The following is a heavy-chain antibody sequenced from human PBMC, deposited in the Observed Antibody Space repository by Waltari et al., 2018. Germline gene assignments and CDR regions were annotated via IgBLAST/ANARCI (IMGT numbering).Heavy chain of an antibody. CDR3: ARVARRTYRSPVPGRHYYYGMDV. CDR1: GFTFSSYW. D-gene: IGHD1-1*01. V-gene: IGHV3-74*03. Sequence: EEQLVESGGGLVQPGDSLRLSCAASGFTFSSYWMNWVRQAPGKGPLWVSRIRSGASDTTYADSVKGRFTISRDNAKNTLYLQMNRLRAEDTAVYYCARVARRTYRSPVPGRHYYYGMDVWGQGTTVTVSS. CDR2: IRSGASDT. J-gene: IGHJ6*02.